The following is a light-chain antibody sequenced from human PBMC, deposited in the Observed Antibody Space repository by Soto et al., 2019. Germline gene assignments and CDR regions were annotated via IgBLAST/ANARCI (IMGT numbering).Light chain of an antibody. CDR1: HGISDY. Sequence: DIQLTQSPSFLSASVGDRVTISCRASHGISDYLAWYQQKPGKPPKLLIYGASTLQSGVPSRFSGSASGTEFTLTISSLQPEDFATYFCQQFNGYPLTFGGGTKLEIK. J-gene: IGKJ4*01. CDR2: GAS. V-gene: IGKV1-9*01. CDR3: QQFNGYPLT.